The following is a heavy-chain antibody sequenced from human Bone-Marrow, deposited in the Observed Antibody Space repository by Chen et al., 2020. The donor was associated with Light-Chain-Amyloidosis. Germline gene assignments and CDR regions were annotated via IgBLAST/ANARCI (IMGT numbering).Heavy chain of an antibody. Sequence: EVQLAQSGPEVKKPGESLKISCTGSGYTFPNYWIGWVRQMPGKGLEWMGVIYPDDSDARYSPSFEGQVTISADKSITTAYLQWRSLKASDTAMYYCARRRDGYNFDYWGQGTLVTVSS. V-gene: IGHV5-51*01. CDR1: GYTFPNYW. J-gene: IGHJ4*02. CDR3: ARRRDGYNFDY. CDR2: IYPDDSDA. D-gene: IGHD5-12*01.